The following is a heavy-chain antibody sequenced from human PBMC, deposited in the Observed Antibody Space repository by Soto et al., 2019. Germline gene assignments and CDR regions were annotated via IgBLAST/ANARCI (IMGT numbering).Heavy chain of an antibody. D-gene: IGHD4-17*01. CDR2: FDPEDGET. J-gene: IGHJ3*02. CDR1: GYTLAELS. CDR3: ATYYGGNPLDDAFDI. Sequence: ASVKVSCKVSGYTLAELSRHWVRQAPGKGLEWMGGFDPEDGETIYAQKFQGRVTMTEDTSTDTAYMELSSLRSEDTAVYYCATYYGGNPLDDAFDIWGQGTIVTVSS. V-gene: IGHV1-24*01.